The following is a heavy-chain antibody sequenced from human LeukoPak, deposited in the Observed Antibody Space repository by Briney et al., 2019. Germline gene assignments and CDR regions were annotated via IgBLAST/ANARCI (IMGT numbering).Heavy chain of an antibody. CDR3: ARDLVGSAISYSSGAWDY. V-gene: IGHV1-69*13. D-gene: IGHD3-10*01. CDR1: GGTFSNYA. CDR2: IIPLFDSA. Sequence: ASVKVSCKASGGTFSNYAMSWVRQAPGQGLEWMGGIIPLFDSADYAQKFQGRVTFTADESTSTAYMELSSLRPEDTAVYYCARDLVGSAISYSSGAWDYWGQGTLVTVSS. J-gene: IGHJ4*02.